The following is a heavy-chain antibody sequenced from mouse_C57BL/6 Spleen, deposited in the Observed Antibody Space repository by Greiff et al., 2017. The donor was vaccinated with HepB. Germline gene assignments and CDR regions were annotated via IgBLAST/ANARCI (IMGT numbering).Heavy chain of an antibody. V-gene: IGHV1-72*01. J-gene: IGHJ3*01. CDR3: ARIYYYGSSFAY. CDR2: IDPNSGGT. Sequence: QVQLQQPGAELVKPGASVKLSCKASGYTFTSYWMHWVKQRPGRGLEGIGRIDPNSGGTKYNEKFKSKATLTVDKPSSTAYMQLSSLTSEDSAVYYCARIYYYGSSFAYWGQGTLVTVSA. CDR1: GYTFTSYW. D-gene: IGHD1-1*01.